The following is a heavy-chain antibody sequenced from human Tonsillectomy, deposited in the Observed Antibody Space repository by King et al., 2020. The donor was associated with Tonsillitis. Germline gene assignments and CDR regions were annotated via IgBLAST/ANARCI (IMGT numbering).Heavy chain of an antibody. J-gene: IGHJ6*01. Sequence: VQLVESGGGLVKPGGSLRLSCAASIATFGGYSMNWVRQAPGKGLEWVASISSTSRYKYYSGSVKGRFSISRDNANNSLFLQMSDLRAEDTAMYYCARDGAPWGDCMDVWGQGTTVTVSS. CDR3: ARDGAPWGDCMDV. D-gene: IGHD2-21*02. V-gene: IGHV3-21*01. CDR1: IATFGGYS. CDR2: ISSTSRYK.